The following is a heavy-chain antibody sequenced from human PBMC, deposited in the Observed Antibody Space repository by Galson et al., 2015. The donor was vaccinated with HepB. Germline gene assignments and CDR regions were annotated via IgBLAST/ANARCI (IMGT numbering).Heavy chain of an antibody. CDR1: GYTFTSYG. D-gene: IGHD1-26*01. J-gene: IGHJ6*02. V-gene: IGHV1-18*01. CDR2: ISAYNGNT. CDR3: ATCIVGAKADYYGMDV. Sequence: SVKVSCKASGYTFTSYGISWVRQAPGQGLEWMGWISAYNGNTNYAQKLQGRVTMTTDTSTSTAYMELRSLRSDDTAVYYCATCIVGAKADYYGMDVWGQGTTVTVSS.